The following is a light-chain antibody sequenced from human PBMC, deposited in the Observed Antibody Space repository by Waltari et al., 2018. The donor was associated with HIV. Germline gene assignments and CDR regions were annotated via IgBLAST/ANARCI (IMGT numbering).Light chain of an antibody. V-gene: IGLV2-11*01. CDR3: CSYAGSYTWV. J-gene: IGLJ3*02. Sequence: QSALTQPRPVSGSPGQSVTIACTGTSSDVGGYTHVSWYTQHPGNTPKLMIYDVSKRPSGVPDRFSCSKSGNTASLTISGLQAEDEADYYCCSYAGSYTWVFGGGTKLTVL. CDR2: DVS. CDR1: SSDVGGYTH.